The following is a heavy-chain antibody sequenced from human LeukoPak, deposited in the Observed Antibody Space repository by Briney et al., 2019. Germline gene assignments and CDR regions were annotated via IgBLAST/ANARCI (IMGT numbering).Heavy chain of an antibody. CDR1: GFTFSSYW. Sequence: GGSLRLSCAASGFTFSSYWMRWVRQAPGKGLEWVANIKQDGSEKYYVDSVKGRFTISRDNAKNSLYLQMNSLRAEDTAVYYCARHDYGDYGWFDPWGQGTLVTVSS. J-gene: IGHJ5*02. D-gene: IGHD4-17*01. CDR3: ARHDYGDYGWFDP. V-gene: IGHV3-7*01. CDR2: IKQDGSEK.